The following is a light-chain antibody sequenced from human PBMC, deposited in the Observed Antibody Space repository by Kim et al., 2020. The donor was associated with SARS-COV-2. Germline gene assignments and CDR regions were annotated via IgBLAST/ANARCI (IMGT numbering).Light chain of an antibody. CDR2: DVT. CDR1: NSDIGYNNY. Sequence: GQSITISCTGTNSDIGYNNYVSWYQQHPGKAPKLMIYDVTKRPSGVSSRFSGSTSGNTASLTISGLQTEDEAHYYCSAYRTNTALLFGGGTQLTVL. V-gene: IGLV2-14*03. CDR3: SAYRTNTALL. J-gene: IGLJ2*01.